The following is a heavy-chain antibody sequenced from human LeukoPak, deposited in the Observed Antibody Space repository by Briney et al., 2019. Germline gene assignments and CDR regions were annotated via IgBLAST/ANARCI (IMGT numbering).Heavy chain of an antibody. CDR1: GGSISSSSYY. CDR2: IYYSGST. Sequence: SETLSLTCTVSGGSISSSSYYWGWIRQPPGKGLEWIGSIYYSGSTYYNPSLKSRVTISVGTSKNQFSLKLSSVTAADTAVYYCARPSSSSPTNWFDPWGQGTLVTVSS. D-gene: IGHD6-13*01. J-gene: IGHJ5*02. CDR3: ARPSSSSPTNWFDP. V-gene: IGHV4-39*01.